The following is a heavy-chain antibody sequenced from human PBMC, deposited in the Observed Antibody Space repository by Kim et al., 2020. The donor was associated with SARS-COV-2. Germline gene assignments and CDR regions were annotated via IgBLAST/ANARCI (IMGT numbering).Heavy chain of an antibody. J-gene: IGHJ4*02. CDR3: ARSDPTAAAGTGGDY. V-gene: IGHV3-30*03. D-gene: IGHD6-13*01. CDR1: GFTFSSYG. Sequence: GGSLRLSCAASGFTFSSYGMHWVRQAPGKGLEWVAVISYDGSNKYYADSVKGRFTISRDNSKNTLYLQMNSLRAEDTAVYYCARSDPTAAAGTGGDYWGQGTLVTVSS. CDR2: ISYDGSNK.